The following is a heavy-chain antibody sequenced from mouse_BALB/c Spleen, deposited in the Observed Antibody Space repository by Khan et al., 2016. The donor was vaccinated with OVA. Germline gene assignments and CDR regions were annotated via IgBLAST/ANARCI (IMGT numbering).Heavy chain of an antibody. CDR3: ARRGYDYGRGALFAY. J-gene: IGHJ3*01. V-gene: IGHV2-2*02. D-gene: IGHD2-4*01. CDR1: GFSLTNYS. CDR2: IWSAGST. Sequence: VQLQESGPGLVQPSQSLSITCTVSGFSLTNYSVHWVRQSPGKGLEWLGVIWSAGSTDYNAAFISRLTIRKDNSRSQVFFKMNSLHPNDTAIYYCARRGYDYGRGALFAYWGQGTLVTVSA.